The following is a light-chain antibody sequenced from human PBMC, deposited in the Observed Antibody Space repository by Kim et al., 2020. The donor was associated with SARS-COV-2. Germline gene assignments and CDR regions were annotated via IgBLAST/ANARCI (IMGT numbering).Light chain of an antibody. CDR2: VAS. V-gene: IGKV3-20*01. J-gene: IGKJ1*01. CDR3: QQYGSLPRT. CDR1: QTVSANY. Sequence: EIVLTQSPGTLSLSPGERATLSCRASQTVSANYLAWYQQKPGQAPRLLIYVASSRAAGIPDRFSGSVSGTDFTLTISRLEPEDFAVYFCQQYGSLPRTFGQGTKVDIK.